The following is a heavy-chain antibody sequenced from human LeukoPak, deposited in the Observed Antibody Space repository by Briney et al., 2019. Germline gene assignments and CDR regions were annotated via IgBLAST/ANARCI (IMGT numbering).Heavy chain of an antibody. Sequence: SETLSLTCAVYGGSFSGYYWSWIRQPPGKGLEWIGYIYYSGSTNYDPSLKSRVTISVDTSKSQFSLKLRSVTAADTAVYYCARAKHSSSWGFDYWGQGTLVTVSS. CDR1: GGSFSGYY. CDR3: ARAKHSSSWGFDY. V-gene: IGHV4-59*01. CDR2: IYYSGST. D-gene: IGHD6-13*01. J-gene: IGHJ4*02.